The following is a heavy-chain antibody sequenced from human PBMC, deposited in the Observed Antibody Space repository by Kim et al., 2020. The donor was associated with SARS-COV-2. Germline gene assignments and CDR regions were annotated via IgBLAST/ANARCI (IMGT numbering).Heavy chain of an antibody. J-gene: IGHJ4*02. D-gene: IGHD3-10*01. V-gene: IGHV3-21*01. CDR2: ISSSSSYI. CDR1: GFTFSSYS. CDR3: ARALKITVRGVTDY. Sequence: GGSLRLSCAASGFTFSSYSMNWVRQAPGKGLEWVSSISSSSSYIYYADSVKGRFTISRDNAKNSLYLQMNSLRAEDTAVYYCARALKITVRGVTDYWGQGTLVTVSS.